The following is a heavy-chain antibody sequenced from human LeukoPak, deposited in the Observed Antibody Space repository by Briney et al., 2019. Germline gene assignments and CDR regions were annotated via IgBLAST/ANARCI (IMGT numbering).Heavy chain of an antibody. CDR1: GGSFSSEA. CDR3: ANEGYYDSSGYFGDY. Sequence: SVKVSCKAFGGSFSSEAISWVRQAPGQGLEWMGGIIPIFGTANYAQKFQGRVTITTDESTTTAYMEVSSLRSEDTAVYYCANEGYYDSSGYFGDYWGQGTLVTVSS. CDR2: IIPIFGTA. D-gene: IGHD3-22*01. J-gene: IGHJ4*02. V-gene: IGHV1-69*05.